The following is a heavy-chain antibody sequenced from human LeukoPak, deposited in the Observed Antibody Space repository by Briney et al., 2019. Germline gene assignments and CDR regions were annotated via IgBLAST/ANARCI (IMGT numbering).Heavy chain of an antibody. Sequence: PSETLSLTCTVSGGSISSYYWSWIRQPPGKGLEWIGYIYYSGSTNYNPSLKSRLTISVDTSNNQFSLRLSSVTAADTAVYYCARSSPGYSSTSFGYWGQGTLVTVSS. D-gene: IGHD6-13*01. CDR2: IYYSGST. J-gene: IGHJ4*02. CDR3: ARSSPGYSSTSFGY. V-gene: IGHV4-59*08. CDR1: GGSISSYY.